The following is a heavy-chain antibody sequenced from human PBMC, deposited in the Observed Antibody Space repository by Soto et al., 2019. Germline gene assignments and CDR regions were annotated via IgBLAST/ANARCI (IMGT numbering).Heavy chain of an antibody. CDR1: GGSISSYY. J-gene: IGHJ4*02. CDR3: ASVTSSSTYDY. V-gene: IGHV4-59*01. Sequence: SETQSLTCTVSGGSISSYYWSWIRQPPGKGLEWIGYIYYSGSTNYNPSLKSRVTISVDTSKNQFSLKLSSVTAADTAVYYCASVTSSSTYDYWGQGTLVTVSS. CDR2: IYYSGST. D-gene: IGHD6-6*01.